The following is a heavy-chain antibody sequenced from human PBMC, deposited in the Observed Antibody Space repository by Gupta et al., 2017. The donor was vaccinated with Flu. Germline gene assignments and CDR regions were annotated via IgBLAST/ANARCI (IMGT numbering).Heavy chain of an antibody. J-gene: IGHJ4*02. V-gene: IGHV4-39*01. D-gene: IGHD6-6*01. CDR3: ARIGTTARPGN. CDR2: IHYSGRT. Sequence: QLQLQESGPGLVQPSETLSLTCPVSGGSISGSRYSWGWIRQPPGKGLEWIGSIHYSGRTYYNPALKIRVTISVETYKNQFSLKLTSGTAADTAVYFCARIGTTARPGNWGQGTLVTVSS. CDR1: GGSISGSRYS.